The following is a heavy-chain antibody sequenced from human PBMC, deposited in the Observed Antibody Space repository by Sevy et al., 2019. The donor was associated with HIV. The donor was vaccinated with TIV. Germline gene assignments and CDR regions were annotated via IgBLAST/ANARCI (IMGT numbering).Heavy chain of an antibody. CDR3: ARGFLDSSGSYYFDY. CDR1: GFTFSSYA. V-gene: IGHV3-30-3*01. J-gene: IGHJ4*02. Sequence: GRSLRLSCAASGFTFSSYAMHWVRQAPGKGLEWVAVISYDGSNKYYADSVKGRFTISRDNSKNTLYLQMNSLRAEDTAVYYCARGFLDSSGSYYFDYWGQGTLVTVSS. CDR2: ISYDGSNK. D-gene: IGHD3-22*01.